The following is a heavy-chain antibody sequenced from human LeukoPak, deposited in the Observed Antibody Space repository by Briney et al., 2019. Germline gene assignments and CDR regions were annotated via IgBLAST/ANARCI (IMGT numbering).Heavy chain of an antibody. D-gene: IGHD2-2*01. CDR3: AAGCSSTSCYWYQYTDV. Sequence: PAETLLHPCAVYGGSFSGYYWSWIRQPPGKGLEWIGEINQSGSTNYNPSLKSRVTISVDTSKKQFSLRLSPVTAADTAVYYCAAGCSSTSCYWYQYTDVWGKGTPVTVSS. CDR2: INQSGST. V-gene: IGHV4-34*01. J-gene: IGHJ6*03. CDR1: GGSFSGYY.